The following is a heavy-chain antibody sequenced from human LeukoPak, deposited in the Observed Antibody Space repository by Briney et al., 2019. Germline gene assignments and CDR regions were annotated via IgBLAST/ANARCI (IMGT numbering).Heavy chain of an antibody. Sequence: PSETLSLTCTVSGGSISSYYWSWLRQPPGKGLEWLGYIYYSGSTNYNPSLKSRVTISVDTSKNQFSLKLSSVTAADTAVYYCASLDRRFSSSPEVDYWGQGTLVTVSS. CDR1: GGSISSYY. CDR2: IYYSGST. CDR3: ASLDRRFSSSPEVDY. D-gene: IGHD6-6*01. J-gene: IGHJ4*02. V-gene: IGHV4-59*01.